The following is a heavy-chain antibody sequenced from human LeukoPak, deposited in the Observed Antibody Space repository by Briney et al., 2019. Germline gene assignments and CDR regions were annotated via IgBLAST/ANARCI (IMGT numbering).Heavy chain of an antibody. V-gene: IGHV3-48*01. CDR3: ARDFSNDSSGYYYFGALDI. CDR1: GFTFSNHE. CDR2: ISSSSSTI. Sequence: GGSLRLSCAASGFTFSNHEMNWVRQAPGKGLEWVSYISSSSSTIYYADSVKGRFTISRDNAKNSLYLQMNSLRAEDTAVYYCARDFSNDSSGYYYFGALDIWGQGTMVTVSS. D-gene: IGHD3-22*01. J-gene: IGHJ3*02.